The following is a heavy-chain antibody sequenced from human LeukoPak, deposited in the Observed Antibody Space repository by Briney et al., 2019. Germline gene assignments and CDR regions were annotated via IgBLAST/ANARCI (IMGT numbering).Heavy chain of an antibody. Sequence: GGSLRLSCAASGFTFSSYWMHWVRQAPGKGLVWVSRINSDGSSTSYADSVKDRFTISRGNAKNTLYLQMNSLRAEDTAVYYCARDRRLAVATLGVWGQGTLVTVSS. CDR3: ARDRRLAVATLGV. CDR1: GFTFSSYW. D-gene: IGHD3-16*01. V-gene: IGHV3-74*01. CDR2: INSDGSST. J-gene: IGHJ4*02.